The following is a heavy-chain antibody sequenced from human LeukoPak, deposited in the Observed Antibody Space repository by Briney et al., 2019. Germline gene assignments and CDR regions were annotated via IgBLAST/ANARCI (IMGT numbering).Heavy chain of an antibody. CDR1: GFTFSNFG. CDR2: ISYDGNNK. Sequence: PGGSLRLSCAASGFTFSNFGMHWVRQAPGKGLEWVTLISYDGNNKYYADSVKGRFTISRDNSKNTLYLQMNSLRAEDTAVYYCAKAYNWNSLAYFDSWGQGTLVTVSS. D-gene: IGHD1-7*01. J-gene: IGHJ4*02. V-gene: IGHV3-30*18. CDR3: AKAYNWNSLAYFDS.